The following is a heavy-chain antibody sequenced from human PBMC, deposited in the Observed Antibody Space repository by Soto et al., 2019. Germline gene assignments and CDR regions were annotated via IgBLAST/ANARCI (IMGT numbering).Heavy chain of an antibody. CDR1: GCSISSSSYY. Sequence: PSETLSLTCTVSGCSISSSSYYWGWIRQPPGKGLEWSGSIYYSGNIYYNPSLKSRVTISVDTSKNQFSLKLSSVTAADTAVYYCARHGGYCSSSSCYAYFDYWGQGIVVTVSS. J-gene: IGHJ4*02. CDR2: IYYSGNI. V-gene: IGHV4-39*01. CDR3: ARHGGYCSSSSCYAYFDY. D-gene: IGHD2-2*01.